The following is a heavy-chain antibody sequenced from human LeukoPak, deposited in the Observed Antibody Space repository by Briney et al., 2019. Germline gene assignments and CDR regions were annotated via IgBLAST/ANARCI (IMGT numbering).Heavy chain of an antibody. CDR1: GYTFTSYY. Sequence: ASVKVSCKASGYTFTSYYMHWVRQAPGQGLEWMGLINPTGGSTGYAQKFQGRVTMTRDMSTSTGYMELSSLRSEDTAVYYCARNHYYDSGSYARMHIRFDPWGQGTLVTVSS. CDR3: ARNHYYDSGSYARMHIRFDP. J-gene: IGHJ5*02. CDR2: INPTGGST. V-gene: IGHV1-46*01. D-gene: IGHD3-10*01.